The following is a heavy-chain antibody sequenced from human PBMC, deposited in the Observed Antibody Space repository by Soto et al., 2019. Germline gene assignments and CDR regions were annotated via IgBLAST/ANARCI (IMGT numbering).Heavy chain of an antibody. CDR2: INAGNGNT. J-gene: IGHJ4*02. Sequence: QVQLVQSGAEVKKPGASVKVSCKASGYTFTSYAMHWVRQAPGQRLEWMGWINAGNGNTKYSQKFQGRVTITRDTSASTAYMELSSLRSEDTAVYYCARVSGMSAYFDYWGQGTLVTVSS. V-gene: IGHV1-3*01. CDR1: GYTFTSYA. D-gene: IGHD3-10*01. CDR3: ARVSGMSAYFDY.